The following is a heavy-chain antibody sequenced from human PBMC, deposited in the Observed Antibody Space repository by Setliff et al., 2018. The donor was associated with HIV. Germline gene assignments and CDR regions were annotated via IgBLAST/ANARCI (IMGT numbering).Heavy chain of an antibody. CDR3: VTSSSWSSRLNF. CDR2: TSHSGKT. V-gene: IGHV4-34*01. CDR1: GGPLSGHY. J-gene: IGHJ4*02. D-gene: IGHD2-2*01. Sequence: PETLSLTCAVYGGPLSGHYWSWIRQPPGQGLEWIGETSHSGKTNYNPSLKSRVTISVDTSKNQFSLKLSSVTAADTAVYYCVTSSSWSSRLNFWGPGMLVTVTS.